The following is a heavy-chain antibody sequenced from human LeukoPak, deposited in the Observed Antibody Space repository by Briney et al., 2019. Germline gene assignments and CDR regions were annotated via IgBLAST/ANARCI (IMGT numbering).Heavy chain of an antibody. D-gene: IGHD1-26*01. CDR3: ARDEEWELDYYYYGMDV. V-gene: IGHV3-21*01. J-gene: IGHJ6*02. CDR1: GFTFSSYA. Sequence: SGGSLRLSCAASGFTFSSYAMNWVRQAPGKGLEWVSSISSSSSYIYYADSVKGRFTISRDNAKNSLYLQMNSLRTEDTAVYYCARDEEWELDYYYYGMDVWGQGTTVTVSS. CDR2: ISSSSSYI.